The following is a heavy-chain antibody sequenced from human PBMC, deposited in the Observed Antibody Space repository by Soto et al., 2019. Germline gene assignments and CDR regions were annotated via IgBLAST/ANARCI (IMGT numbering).Heavy chain of an antibody. CDR1: GYTFTSYG. Sequence: ASVKVSCKASGYTFTSYGISWVRQAPGQGLEWMGWISAYNGNTNYAQKLQGRVTMTTDTSTSTAYMELRSLRSDDTAVYYCARSIAGGSFLEWLSPLNYYYMDVWGKGTTVTVSS. D-gene: IGHD3-3*01. CDR2: ISAYNGNT. V-gene: IGHV1-18*01. CDR3: ARSIAGGSFLEWLSPLNYYYMDV. J-gene: IGHJ6*03.